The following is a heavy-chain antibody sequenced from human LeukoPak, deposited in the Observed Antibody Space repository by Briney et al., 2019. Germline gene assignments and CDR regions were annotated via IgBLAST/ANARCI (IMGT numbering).Heavy chain of an antibody. CDR1: GGSLSTSY. D-gene: IGHD3-10*01. V-gene: IGHV4-59*01. CDR2: IFDSGST. J-gene: IGHJ4*02. Sequence: PSETLSLTCTVSGGSLSTSYWSWIRQPPGKGLEWIGYIFDSGSTNYNPSLKSRVTISVDTSKDQFSLKLSSVTAADTAVYYCARVFIGNYYGSGSYSLYYFDYWGQGTLVTVSS. CDR3: ARVFIGNYYGSGSYSLYYFDY.